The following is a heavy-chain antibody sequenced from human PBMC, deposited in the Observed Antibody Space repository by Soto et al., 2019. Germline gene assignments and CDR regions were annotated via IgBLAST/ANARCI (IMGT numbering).Heavy chain of an antibody. CDR1: GFVFTSYW. V-gene: IGHV3-74*01. CDR2: INYDGSDT. Sequence: EVQLVESGGGLVQPGGSLRLSCEASGFVFTSYWMHWVRQVPGKGLVWVSRINYDGSDTTYANAVKGRFTISRDNAKSTLYLQMNRLRAEDTAVYYCALGQLSLEERIDYWGHGTLVTVSS. D-gene: IGHD3-10*01. J-gene: IGHJ4*01. CDR3: ALGQLSLEERIDY.